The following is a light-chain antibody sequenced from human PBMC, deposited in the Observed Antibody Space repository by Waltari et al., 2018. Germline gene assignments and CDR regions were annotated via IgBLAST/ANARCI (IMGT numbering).Light chain of an antibody. Sequence: DIVLTQSPDPLAVFLGRGAPINCKSSQSVLYSSTNENDLAWYQQKAGQPPKLLIIWASTRQSGVPDRFSGSGSGTDFTLTISSLQTEDVAVYYCQQYYNTPLTFGQGTKVEI. J-gene: IGKJ1*01. CDR2: WAS. V-gene: IGKV4-1*01. CDR3: QQYYNTPLT. CDR1: QSVLYSSTNEND.